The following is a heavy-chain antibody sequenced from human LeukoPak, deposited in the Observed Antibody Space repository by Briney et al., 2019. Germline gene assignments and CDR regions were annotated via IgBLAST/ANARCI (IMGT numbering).Heavy chain of an antibody. CDR3: ARDRAYCGGDCPRYFDY. CDR2: INQDGTNT. D-gene: IGHD2-21*02. J-gene: IGHJ4*02. CDR1: GFTFSSYW. Sequence: GGSLRLSCAASGFTFSSYWMTWVRQAPGKGLEWVANINQDGTNTYFVDSVKGRFTISRDNAKNSLYLQMNSLRVEDTAVYYCARDRAYCGGDCPRYFDYWGQGTLVTVSS. V-gene: IGHV3-7*01.